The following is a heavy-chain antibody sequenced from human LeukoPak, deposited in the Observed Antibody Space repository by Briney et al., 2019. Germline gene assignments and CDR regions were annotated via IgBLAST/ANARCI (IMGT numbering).Heavy chain of an antibody. J-gene: IGHJ4*02. V-gene: IGHV3-23*01. CDR1: GFTFSSYV. D-gene: IGHD3-10*01. Sequence: GGSLRLSCAASGFTFSSYVMSWVRQAPGKGLEWVSVISGSGGRTNYADSVKGRFTISRDNPKKMLYLQLNSLRGEDTAVYYCAKSLWFGELPQHYFDYWGQGALVTVSS. CDR2: ISGSGGRT. CDR3: AKSLWFGELPQHYFDY.